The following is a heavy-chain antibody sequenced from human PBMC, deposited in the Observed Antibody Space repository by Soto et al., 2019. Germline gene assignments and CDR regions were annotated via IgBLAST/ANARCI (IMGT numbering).Heavy chain of an antibody. CDR3: AKVGIPRKDY. CDR2: ISGSGGST. Sequence: GGSLRLSCGASGLKFRSYAMSWVRQAPGKGLEWVSAISGSGGSTYYADSVKGRFTISRDNSKNTLYLQMNSLRAEDTAVYYCAKVGIPRKDYWGQGTLVTVSS. J-gene: IGHJ4*02. CDR1: GLKFRSYA. V-gene: IGHV3-23*01. D-gene: IGHD3-16*02.